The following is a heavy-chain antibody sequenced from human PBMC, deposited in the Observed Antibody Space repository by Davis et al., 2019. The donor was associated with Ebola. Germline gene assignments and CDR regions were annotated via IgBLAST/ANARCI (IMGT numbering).Heavy chain of an antibody. CDR3: AKFPWPLWFREYQEPNWFDP. Sequence: GESLKISCAASGFTFNNFAMSWVRQAPGKGLEWVSAISGSGGSPYYADSVKGRFTITRDNSKNPLYLQMNSLRTEETAVYYCAKFPWPLWFREYQEPNWFDPWGQGTLVTVSS. J-gene: IGHJ5*01. CDR2: ISGSGGSP. CDR1: GFTFNNFA. V-gene: IGHV3-23*01. D-gene: IGHD3-10*01.